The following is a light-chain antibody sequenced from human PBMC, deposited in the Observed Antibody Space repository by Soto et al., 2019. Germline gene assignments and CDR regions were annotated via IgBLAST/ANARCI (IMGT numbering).Light chain of an antibody. J-gene: IGLJ3*02. CDR3: NSYTSSSTWV. CDR1: DSDVGGYEY. Sequence: QSVLTQPASVSGSPGQSIIISCTGTDSDVGGYEYVSWYQQHPGKVPKLMIYDVSHRPSGVSHRFSGSKSGNTASLTISGLQAEDEADYYCNSYTSSSTWVFGGGTQLTVL. CDR2: DVS. V-gene: IGLV2-14*03.